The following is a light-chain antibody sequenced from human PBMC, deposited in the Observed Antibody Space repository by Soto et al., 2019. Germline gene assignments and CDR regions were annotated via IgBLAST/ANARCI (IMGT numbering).Light chain of an antibody. CDR3: QQYGSSPIT. CDR2: GAS. Sequence: EIVLTQSPGTLSLSPGERATLSCRASQSFSSTYLAWYQQKPGQAPRLLVYGASSRDTGIPDSFSSFGSGTKFTLTISRLQPEDVAAYFCQQYGSSPITFGQGTRLEIK. V-gene: IGKV3-20*01. CDR1: QSFSSTY. J-gene: IGKJ5*01.